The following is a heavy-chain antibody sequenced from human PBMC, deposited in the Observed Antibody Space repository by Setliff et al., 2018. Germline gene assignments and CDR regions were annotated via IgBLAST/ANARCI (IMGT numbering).Heavy chain of an antibody. CDR2: IKSNADGGTI. D-gene: IGHD2-21*02. J-gene: IGHJ4*02. V-gene: IGHV3-15*01. CDR3: ITGAICAGDCYSSRADY. CDR1: GFSFNNYW. Sequence: GGSLRLSCEASGFSFNNYWMYWVRQVPGKGLEWVGRIKSNADGGTIDYPAPVKGRFTISRDDSKNTLYLQMNSLKTEDTAVYYCITGAICAGDCYSSRADYWGLGTLVTVSS.